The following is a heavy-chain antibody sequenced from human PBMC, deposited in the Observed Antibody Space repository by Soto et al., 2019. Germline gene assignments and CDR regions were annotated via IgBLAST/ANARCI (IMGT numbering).Heavy chain of an antibody. J-gene: IGHJ4*02. Sequence: QVQLVQSGAEVKKPGASVTVSCKASGYTFTSYGISWVRQAPGQGLEWMGWISAYNGNTNNAHKLQGRVTMTTATSTSTAYMEPRGLRSDATAVYYCARDLGAGTCDYWGQGTLVSSAS. CDR3: ARDLGAGTCDY. V-gene: IGHV1-18*01. CDR1: GYTFTSYG. D-gene: IGHD6-13*01. CDR2: ISAYNGNT.